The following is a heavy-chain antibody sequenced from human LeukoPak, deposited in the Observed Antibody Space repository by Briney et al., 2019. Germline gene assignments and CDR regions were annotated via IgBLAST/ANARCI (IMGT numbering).Heavy chain of an antibody. V-gene: IGHV5-51*01. CDR3: ARVVTARYYYYGMDV. CDR1: GYSFTSYW. J-gene: IGHJ6*02. CDR2: IYPGDSDT. Sequence: GESLKISCKGSGYSFTSYWIGWVRQMPGKGLEWVGIIYPGDSDTRYSPSFQGQVTISADKSISTAYLQWSSLKASDTAMYYCARVVTARYYYYGMDVWGQGTTVTVSS. D-gene: IGHD2-21*02.